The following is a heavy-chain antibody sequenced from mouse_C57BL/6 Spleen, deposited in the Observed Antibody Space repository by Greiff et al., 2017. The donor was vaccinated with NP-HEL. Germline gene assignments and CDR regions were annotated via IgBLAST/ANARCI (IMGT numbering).Heavy chain of an antibody. CDR2: IDPANGNT. D-gene: IGHD2-5*01. CDR1: GFNIKNTH. V-gene: IGHV14-3*01. J-gene: IGHJ3*01. Sequence: EVQLQQSVAELVRPGASVKLSCTASGFNIKNTHMHWVKQRPEQGLEWIGRIDPANGNTKYAPKFQGKATITADTSSNTAYLQLSSLTSEDTAIYYCASPYSNYGWFAYWGQGTLVTVSA. CDR3: ASPYSNYGWFAY.